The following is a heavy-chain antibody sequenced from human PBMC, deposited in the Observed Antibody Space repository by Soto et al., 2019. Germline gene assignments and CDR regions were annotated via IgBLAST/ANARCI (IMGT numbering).Heavy chain of an antibody. J-gene: IGHJ4*02. CDR2: ISYDRSNK. D-gene: IGHD6-13*01. CDR3: AKPRAASSHDAPSYYFDY. V-gene: IGHV3-30*18. Sequence: XESLRVSCAASGLPFSSYIVHGVRQAPGKGLEWVAVISYDRSNKYYADSVKGRFTISRDNSKNTLCLQMNSLRAEDTAVYYCAKPRAASSHDAPSYYFDYCGQGTLVTVSS. CDR1: GLPFSSYI.